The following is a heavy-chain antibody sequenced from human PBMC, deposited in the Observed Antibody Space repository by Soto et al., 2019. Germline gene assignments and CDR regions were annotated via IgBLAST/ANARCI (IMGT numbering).Heavy chain of an antibody. Sequence: QLQLQESGSGLVKPSQTLSLTCAVSGGSISSVGYSWCWIRQPPGKGLEWIGYIYHSGSTYYNPSLKIRVTISVDRSKNQFSLKLSSVTAADTAVYYGARGIAACTFDYWSKGTLVTVSS. CDR2: IYHSGST. CDR3: ARGIAACTFDY. CDR1: GGSISSVGYS. D-gene: IGHD6-13*01. V-gene: IGHV4-30-2*01. J-gene: IGHJ4*02.